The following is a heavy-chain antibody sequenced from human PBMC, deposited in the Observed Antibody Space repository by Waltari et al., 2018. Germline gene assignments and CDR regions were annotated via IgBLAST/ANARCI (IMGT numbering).Heavy chain of an antibody. V-gene: IGHV2-5*01. Sequence: QITLKESGPTLGKRTQTLTLTCTFSGFSLSTSGVGVGWIRQPPGKALEWLTLIYWNDDKRYSPSLKSRLTITKDTSKTQVVLTMTNMDPVDTATYYCAHFHLAAADYYFDYWGQGTLVTVSS. CDR2: IYWNDDK. J-gene: IGHJ4*02. CDR3: AHFHLAAADYYFDY. D-gene: IGHD6-13*01. CDR1: GFSLSTSGVG.